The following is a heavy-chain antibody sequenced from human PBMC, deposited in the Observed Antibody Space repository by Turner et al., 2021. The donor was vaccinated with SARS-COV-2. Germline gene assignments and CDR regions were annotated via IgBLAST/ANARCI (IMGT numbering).Heavy chain of an antibody. Sequence: EVQLVESGGGLVKPGGSLRLSCAASGFTFSTYSMNWVRQAPGKGLEWVSSISRSSSYIYYANSVKGRLTISRDNAKNSLYLQMNSLRAEDTAVYYCARARWHYYDSSGYYPDAFDIWGQGTMVTVSS. D-gene: IGHD3-22*01. CDR3: ARARWHYYDSSGYYPDAFDI. V-gene: IGHV3-21*01. J-gene: IGHJ3*02. CDR2: ISRSSSYI. CDR1: GFTFSTYS.